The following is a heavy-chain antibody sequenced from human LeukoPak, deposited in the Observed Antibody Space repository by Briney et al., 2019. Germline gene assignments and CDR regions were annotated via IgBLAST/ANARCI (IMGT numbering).Heavy chain of an antibody. Sequence: TGGSLRLSCAASGFTFSSYAMSWVRQAPGKGLEWVSAISGSGGSTYYADSVKGRFTISRDNSKNTLYLQMNSLRAEDTAVYYCARDRPGYSSGYHDAFDIWGQGTMVTVSS. CDR1: GFTFSSYA. CDR3: ARDRPGYSSGYHDAFDI. V-gene: IGHV3-23*01. J-gene: IGHJ3*02. CDR2: ISGSGGST. D-gene: IGHD6-19*01.